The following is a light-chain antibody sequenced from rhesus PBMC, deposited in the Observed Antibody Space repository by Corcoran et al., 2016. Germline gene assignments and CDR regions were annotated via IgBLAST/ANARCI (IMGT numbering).Light chain of an antibody. Sequence: DIVMTQTPLSLPVTLGEPASISCRSSQSLLSSNGYNYLNWYLQKPGQSPQLLFYYGSNRASGVPDRFSGRVSGTDFTLKISRVEAEDVGVYYCIQTLQTPPWTFGQGTKVEIK. CDR2: YGS. CDR1: QSLLSSNGYNY. CDR3: IQTLQTPPWT. V-gene: IGKV2-60*01. J-gene: IGKJ1*01.